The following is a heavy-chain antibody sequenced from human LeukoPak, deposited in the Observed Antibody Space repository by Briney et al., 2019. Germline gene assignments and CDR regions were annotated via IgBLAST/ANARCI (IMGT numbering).Heavy chain of an antibody. CDR2: INHSGST. J-gene: IGHJ4*02. CDR3: AGGIAAAGTHYFDY. V-gene: IGHV4-34*01. Sequence: PSETLSLTCAVYGGSFSGYYWSWIRQPPGKGLEWIGEINHSGSTNYNPSLKSRVTISVDTSKNQFSLKLSSVTAADTAVYYCAGGIAAAGTHYFDYWGQGTLVTVSS. D-gene: IGHD6-13*01. CDR1: GGSFSGYY.